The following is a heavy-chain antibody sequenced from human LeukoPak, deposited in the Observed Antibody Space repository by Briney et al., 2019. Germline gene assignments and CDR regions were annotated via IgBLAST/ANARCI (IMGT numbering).Heavy chain of an antibody. CDR1: GDSIYNSDYY. V-gene: IGHV4-39*07. D-gene: IGHD3-10*01. Sequence: PSETLSLTCTVSGDSIYNSDYYWGWIRQPPGKGLEWIGSIFYGGSTYYKPSLESRVTVSIATSKSQFSLNLRSVTAADTAVYYCARFGSRIQTGASFGFDSWGQGILVLVSS. CDR3: ARFGSRIQTGASFGFDS. CDR2: IFYGGST. J-gene: IGHJ4*02.